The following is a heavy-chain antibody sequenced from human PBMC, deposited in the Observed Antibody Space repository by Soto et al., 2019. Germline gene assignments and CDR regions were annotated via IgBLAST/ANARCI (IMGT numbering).Heavy chain of an antibody. D-gene: IGHD5-18*01. V-gene: IGHV4-31*03. CDR1: GGSISSGGYY. CDR3: ARDGYSYGMDV. J-gene: IGHJ6*02. CDR2: IYYSGST. Sequence: PSETLSLTCTVSGGSISSGGYYWSWIRQHPGKGLEWIGYIYYSGSTYYNPSLKSRVTISVDTSKNQFSLKLSSVTAADTAVYYCARDGYSYGMDVRGQGATVTVSS.